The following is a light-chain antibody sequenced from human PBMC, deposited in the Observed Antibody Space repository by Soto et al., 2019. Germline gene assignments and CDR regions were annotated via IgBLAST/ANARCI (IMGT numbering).Light chain of an antibody. CDR1: RSISTY. V-gene: IGKV1-39*01. Sequence: DIQMTQFPSSLSASVGDRVTITCRASRSISTYLNWYQQKPGKAPNLLIYGVSSLQSGVPSRFSGSGSATDFTLTISSLQPEDFASYYCQQTYTSPCTFGQGTKVEIK. CDR3: QQTYTSPCT. J-gene: IGKJ2*02. CDR2: GVS.